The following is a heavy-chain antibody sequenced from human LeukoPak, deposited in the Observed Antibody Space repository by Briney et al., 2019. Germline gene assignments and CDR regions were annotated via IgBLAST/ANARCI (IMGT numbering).Heavy chain of an antibody. V-gene: IGHV1-2*02. Sequence: GASVTVSCKASGYTFTGYYMHWVRQAPGQGLEWMGWINPNSGGTNYAQKFQGRVTMTRDTSNSTAYMELSRLRSDDTAVYYCARDSPVAYAFDIWGQGTMVTVSS. CDR1: GYTFTGYY. D-gene: IGHD5-12*01. CDR2: INPNSGGT. CDR3: ARDSPVAYAFDI. J-gene: IGHJ3*02.